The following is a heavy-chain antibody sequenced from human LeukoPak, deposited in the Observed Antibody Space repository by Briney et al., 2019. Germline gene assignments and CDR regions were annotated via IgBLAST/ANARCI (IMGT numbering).Heavy chain of an antibody. CDR3: ARGFGSYEDYMDV. CDR2: ISGGSSYI. J-gene: IGHJ6*03. CDR1: GFNLTNYA. V-gene: IGHV3-21*01. D-gene: IGHD3-10*01. Sequence: GGSLRLSCAASGFNLTNYAMHWVRQAPGKGLEWVSSISGGSSYIYYADSVKGRFTISRDNAKRSMYLQMNSLRAEDTAVYYCARGFGSYEDYMDVWGKGTTVTVSS.